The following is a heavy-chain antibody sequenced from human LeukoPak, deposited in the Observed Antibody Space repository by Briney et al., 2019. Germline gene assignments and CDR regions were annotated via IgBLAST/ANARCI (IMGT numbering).Heavy chain of an antibody. CDR1: GYTFTSYG. D-gene: IGHD2-2*02. V-gene: IGHV1-18*01. J-gene: IGHJ2*01. CDR3: ATRKDCSSTSCYTGAWYFDL. Sequence: ASVKVSCKASGYTFTSYGISWVRQAPGQGLEWMGWISAYNGNTNYAQKLQGRVTMTTDTSTSTAYMELRSLRSDDTAVYYCATRKDCSSTSCYTGAWYFDLWGRGTLVTVSP. CDR2: ISAYNGNT.